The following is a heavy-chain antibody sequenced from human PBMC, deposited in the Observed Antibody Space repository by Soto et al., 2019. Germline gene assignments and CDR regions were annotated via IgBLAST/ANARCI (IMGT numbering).Heavy chain of an antibody. Sequence: GGSLRLSCAASGFTVSSNYMSWVRQAPGKGLEWVSVIYSGGSTYYADSVKGRFTISRDNAKNSLYLQMNSLRDEDTAVYYCEREGGSLNWFDPWGQGTLVTVSS. CDR2: IYSGGST. V-gene: IGHV3-53*01. J-gene: IGHJ5*02. CDR1: GFTVSSNY. D-gene: IGHD1-26*01. CDR3: EREGGSLNWFDP.